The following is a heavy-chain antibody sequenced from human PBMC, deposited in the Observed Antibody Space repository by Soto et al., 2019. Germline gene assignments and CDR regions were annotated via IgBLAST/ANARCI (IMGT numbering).Heavy chain of an antibody. D-gene: IGHD6-19*01. CDR1: GGPISSYY. J-gene: IGHJ4*02. V-gene: IGHV4-59*01. CDR2: IYYSGST. CDR3: ARGSSGWPPWLDY. Sequence: QVQLQESGPGLVKPSETLSLNCTVSGGPISSYYWSWIRQSPGKGLEWIGYIYYSGSTNYNPSLESGVTLSVDTSKNQFSLELSSVPAAETAGYYCARGSSGWPPWLDYPGQGTLVTVS.